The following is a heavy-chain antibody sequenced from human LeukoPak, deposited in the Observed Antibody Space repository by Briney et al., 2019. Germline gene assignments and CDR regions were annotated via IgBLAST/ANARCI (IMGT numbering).Heavy chain of an antibody. D-gene: IGHD3-10*01. Sequence: SETLSLTCTVSGGSISSFYWSWIRQPPGKGLEWIGYIYYSGSTNYNPSLKSRVTISVDTSKNQFSLKLSSVTAADTAVYYCARDGQAAVRGEAWFDPWGQGTLVTVSS. CDR1: GGSISSFY. CDR2: IYYSGST. J-gene: IGHJ5*02. V-gene: IGHV4-59*01. CDR3: ARDGQAAVRGEAWFDP.